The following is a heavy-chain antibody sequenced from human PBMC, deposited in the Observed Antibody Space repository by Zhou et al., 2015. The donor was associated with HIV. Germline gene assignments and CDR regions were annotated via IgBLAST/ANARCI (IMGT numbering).Heavy chain of an antibody. CDR3: ARGGWYGGREVPRNWFDP. V-gene: IGHV1-69*02. Sequence: QVQLVQSGAEVKKPGSSVKVSCKASGGTFSSYTISWVRQAPGQGLEWMGRIIPILGIANYAQKFQGRVTITADKSTSTAYMELSSLRSEDTAVYYCARGGWYGGREVPRNWFDPWGQGTLVTVSS. D-gene: IGHD6-19*01. CDR1: GGTFSSYT. CDR2: IIPILGIA. J-gene: IGHJ5*02.